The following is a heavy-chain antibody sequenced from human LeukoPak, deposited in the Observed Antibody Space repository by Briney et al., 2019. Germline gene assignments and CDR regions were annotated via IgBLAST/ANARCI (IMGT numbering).Heavy chain of an antibody. J-gene: IGHJ4*02. CDR3: AAKILGSAPFDF. CDR2: IGATGGLI. Sequence: GGSLRLSCAASGFTFSTYGMAWVRQVPGNRLEWVSSIGATGGLISYADSVKGRFTVSSSEKTFYLQMNSLRAEDTAVYFCAAKILGSAPFDFWGQGTLVAVSS. D-gene: IGHD3-10*01. V-gene: IGHV3-23*01. CDR1: GFTFSTYG.